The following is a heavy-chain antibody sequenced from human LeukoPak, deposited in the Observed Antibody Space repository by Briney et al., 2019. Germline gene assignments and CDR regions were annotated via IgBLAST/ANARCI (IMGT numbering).Heavy chain of an antibody. D-gene: IGHD1-1*01. J-gene: IGHJ4*02. CDR2: INHSGST. V-gene: IGHV4-34*01. CDR1: GGSFSGYY. Sequence: SETLSLTCAVYGGSFSGYYWSWIRQPPGKGLEWIGEINHSGSTNYNPSLKSRVIISADTSKNQFSLRLSSVTAADTAVYYCARLWRAAIDYGGQGTLVIVSS. CDR3: ARLWRAAIDY.